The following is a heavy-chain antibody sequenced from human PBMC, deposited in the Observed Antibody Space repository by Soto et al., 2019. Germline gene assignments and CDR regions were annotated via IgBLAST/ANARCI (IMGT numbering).Heavy chain of an antibody. V-gene: IGHV4-31*03. CDR1: GGSISSGGYD. CDR2: IYYSGST. Sequence: QVQLQESGPGVVKPSQTLSLTCTVSGGSISSGGYDWSWIRQHPGKGLEWIGYIYYSGSTYYNPSLKSRVTISVDTSKNQFSLKLSSVTAADTAVYYCARDEGYCSGGSCYFGYWGQGTLVTVSS. CDR3: ARDEGYCSGGSCYFGY. D-gene: IGHD2-15*01. J-gene: IGHJ4*02.